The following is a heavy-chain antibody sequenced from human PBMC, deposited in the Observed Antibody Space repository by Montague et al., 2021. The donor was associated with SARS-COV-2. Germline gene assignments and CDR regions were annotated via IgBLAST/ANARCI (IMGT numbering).Heavy chain of an antibody. V-gene: IGHV4-59*08. CDR1: GASISGYY. J-gene: IGHJ4*02. CDR3: ARHALGYFDWLNEGYFDY. Sequence: SETLSLTCTGFGASISGYYRSWIRQPPGKGLEWIGDIYYSGSTNYNPSLKSRVTISIDTSKNQFSLKLSSVTAADTAVYYCARHALGYFDWLNEGYFDYWGQGTLVTVSS. D-gene: IGHD3-9*01. CDR2: IYYSGST.